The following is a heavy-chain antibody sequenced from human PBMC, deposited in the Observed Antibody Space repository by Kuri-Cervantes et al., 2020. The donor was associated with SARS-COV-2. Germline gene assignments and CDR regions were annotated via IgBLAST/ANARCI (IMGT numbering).Heavy chain of an antibody. CDR1: GFTFSSYS. J-gene: IGHJ6*03. D-gene: IGHD6-6*01. CDR3: ARDLGSSTWIYYYYYMDV. Sequence: GESLKISCAASGFTFSSYSMNWVRQAPGKGLEYVSAMSSNGGSTYYADSVKGRFTISRDNSKNTLYLQMGSLRAEDMAVYYCARDLGSSTWIYYYYYMDVWGKGTTVTVSS. CDR2: MSSNGGST. V-gene: IGHV3-64*02.